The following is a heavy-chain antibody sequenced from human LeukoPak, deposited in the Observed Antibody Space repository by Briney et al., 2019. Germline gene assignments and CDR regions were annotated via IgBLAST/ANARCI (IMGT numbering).Heavy chain of an antibody. CDR3: ARDTTGLGFFDY. CDR2: IYYSGST. D-gene: IGHD2-8*01. Sequence: SETLSLTRTVSGGSISSGGYYWSWLRQHPGKGLEWIGYIYYSGSTYYNPSLKSRVTISVDTSKNQFSLKLSSVTAADTAVYYCARDTTGLGFFDYWGQGTLVTVSS. CDR1: GGSISSGGYY. J-gene: IGHJ4*02. V-gene: IGHV4-31*03.